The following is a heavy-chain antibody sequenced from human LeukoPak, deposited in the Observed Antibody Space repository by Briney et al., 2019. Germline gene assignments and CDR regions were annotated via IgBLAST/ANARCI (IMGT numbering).Heavy chain of an antibody. J-gene: IGHJ4*02. CDR1: GGSISSYY. CDR2: IYYSGST. D-gene: IGHD2-15*01. CDR3: AREQGGYCSGGSCYSGFDY. V-gene: IGHV4-59*01. Sequence: SETLSLTCTVSGGSISSYYWSWIRQPPGKGLEWIGYIYYSGSTNYNPSLKSRVTISVDTSKNQFSLKLSSVTAADTAVYYCAREQGGYCSGGSCYSGFDYRGQGTLVTVSS.